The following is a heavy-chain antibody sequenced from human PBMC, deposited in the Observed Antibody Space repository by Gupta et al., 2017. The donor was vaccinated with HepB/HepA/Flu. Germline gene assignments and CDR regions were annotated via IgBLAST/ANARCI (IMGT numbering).Heavy chain of an antibody. CDR3: ARPPARWVGELSPLDV. D-gene: IGHD3-10*01. Sequence: EVQLVESGGGLVQPGGSLRLSCAASGFTFSSYWMSWVRQAPGKGLEGVANIKQDGSEKYYVDAVKGRVTISRDNAKNARYLQMNSLRAEDTAVYYCARPPARWVGELSPLDVWGKGTTVTVSS. J-gene: IGHJ6*04. CDR1: GFTFSSYW. V-gene: IGHV3-7*01. CDR2: IKQDGSEK.